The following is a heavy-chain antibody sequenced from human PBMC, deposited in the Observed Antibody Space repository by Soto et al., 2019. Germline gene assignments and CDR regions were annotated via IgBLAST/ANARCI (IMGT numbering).Heavy chain of an antibody. Sequence: ASVKVSCKASGYTFTSYDINWVRQATGQGLEWMGWMNPNSGNTGYAQKFQGRVTMTRNTSISTAYMELSSLRSEDTAVYYCARGLIGSGWSYYYYYYGMDVWGQGTTVTVSS. J-gene: IGHJ6*02. D-gene: IGHD6-19*01. CDR3: ARGLIGSGWSYYYYYYGMDV. V-gene: IGHV1-8*01. CDR1: GYTFTSYD. CDR2: MNPNSGNT.